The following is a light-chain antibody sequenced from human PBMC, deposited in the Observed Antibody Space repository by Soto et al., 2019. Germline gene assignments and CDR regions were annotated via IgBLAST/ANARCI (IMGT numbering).Light chain of an antibody. V-gene: IGLV1-40*01. J-gene: IGLJ3*02. CDR3: QSYDSSLSGPWV. CDR1: SSNIGAGYD. CDR2: GNS. Sequence: QSVLTQPPSVSGAPGQRVTISCTGSSSNIGAGYDVHWYQQLPGTAPKLLIYGNSNRPSGVPDRFSGSKSGTSAPLAITGLQAEDEADYYCQSYDSSLSGPWVFGGGTKLTVL.